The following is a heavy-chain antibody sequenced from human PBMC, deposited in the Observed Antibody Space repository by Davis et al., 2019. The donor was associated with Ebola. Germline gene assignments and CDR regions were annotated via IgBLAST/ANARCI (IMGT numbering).Heavy chain of an antibody. CDR2: IDPKSGGG. CDR1: GYTFTGYY. CDR3: MRELHGGEFNY. V-gene: IGHV1-2*02. Sequence: ASVKVSCKASGYTFTGYYIHWVRQAPGQGLEWMGWIDPKSGGGNYEPRFPGRVTMTTDTSISTAYMYLSSLRSDDTAVFYCMRELHGGEFNYWGQGTLVTVSS. D-gene: IGHD3-16*01. J-gene: IGHJ4*02.